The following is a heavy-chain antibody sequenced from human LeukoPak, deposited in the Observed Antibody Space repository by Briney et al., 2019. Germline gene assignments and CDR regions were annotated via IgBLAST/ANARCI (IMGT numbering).Heavy chain of an antibody. D-gene: IGHD2-15*01. V-gene: IGHV4-61*02. CDR2: IYTSGST. Sequence: SETLSLTCTVSGGSISSSSYYWSWIRQPAGKGLEWIGRIYTSGSTNYNPSLKSRVTMSVDTSKNQFSLKLSSVTAADTAVYYCARDGYCSGGSCYTTDAFDIWGQGTMVTVSS. J-gene: IGHJ3*02. CDR1: GGSISSSSYY. CDR3: ARDGYCSGGSCYTTDAFDI.